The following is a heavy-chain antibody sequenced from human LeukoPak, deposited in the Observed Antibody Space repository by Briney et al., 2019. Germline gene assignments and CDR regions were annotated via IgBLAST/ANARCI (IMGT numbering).Heavy chain of an antibody. D-gene: IGHD1-1*01. Sequence: PGGSLRLSCAASGXTVSRNYRTWVRQAPGKGLECVSVIYRGGSTYYADSVKGRFTISRDNSKNTLYLQMNSLRAEDTAVYYCARAGPTGTNDAFDIWGQGTMVTVSS. V-gene: IGHV3-53*01. CDR1: GXTVSRNY. J-gene: IGHJ3*02. CDR2: IYRGGST. CDR3: ARAGPTGTNDAFDI.